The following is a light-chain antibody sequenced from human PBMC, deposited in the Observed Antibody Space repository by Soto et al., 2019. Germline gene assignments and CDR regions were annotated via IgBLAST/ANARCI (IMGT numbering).Light chain of an antibody. V-gene: IGKV3-20*01. CDR2: GTS. Sequence: VLTQSPGTLSLSPGERATLSCRASQSVSSKYLAWYQQKPGRAPRVLIYGTSIRASGVPERFSGGGSGTAFTLNITRLEPEDFAVYYCQQYGSSLFTFGPGNKVDFK. CDR1: QSVSSKY. CDR3: QQYGSSLFT. J-gene: IGKJ3*01.